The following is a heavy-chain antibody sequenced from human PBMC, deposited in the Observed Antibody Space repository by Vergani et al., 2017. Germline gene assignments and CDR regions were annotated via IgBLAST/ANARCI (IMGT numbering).Heavy chain of an antibody. CDR3: ARRLDGXGWLDYYYYYGMDV. Sequence: QVQLVQSGAEVKKPGASLKVSCKASGYTFTSYGISWVRQAPGQGLEWMGWISAYNGNTNYAQKLQGRVTMTTDTSTSTAYMELRSLRSDDTAVYYCARRLDGXGWLDYYYYYGMDVWGQGTTVTVSS. D-gene: IGHD6-19*01. J-gene: IGHJ6*02. CDR1: GYTFTSYG. V-gene: IGHV1-18*01. CDR2: ISAYNGNT.